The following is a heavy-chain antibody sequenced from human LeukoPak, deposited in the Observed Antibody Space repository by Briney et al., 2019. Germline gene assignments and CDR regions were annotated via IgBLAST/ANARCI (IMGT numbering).Heavy chain of an antibody. CDR1: GFTFSSYA. V-gene: IGHV3-23*01. J-gene: IGHJ5*02. Sequence: PGGSLRLSCAASGFTFSSYAMSWVRQAPGKGLEWVSAISGSGGSTYYADSVKGRFTISRDNSKNTLYLQMNSLRAEDTAVYYCAKVGGNLRYYDILTGYHKHNWFDPWGQGTLVTVSS. D-gene: IGHD3-9*01. CDR2: ISGSGGST. CDR3: AKVGGNLRYYDILTGYHKHNWFDP.